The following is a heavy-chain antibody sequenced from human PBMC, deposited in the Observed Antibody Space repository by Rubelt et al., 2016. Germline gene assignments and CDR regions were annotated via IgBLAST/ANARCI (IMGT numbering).Heavy chain of an antibody. CDR2: IHHSGNT. CDR3: ATTEGY. Sequence: QVQLQQWGAGLLKPSETLSLTCAVYGGSFSGYYWNWIRQPPGKGLEWIGEIHHSGNTNYNLSLKSRVTISVDTSKNQFSLKLGSVTAADTAVYYWATTEGYWGQGTLVTVSS. CDR1: GGSFSGYY. D-gene: IGHD2-21*01. V-gene: IGHV4-34*01. J-gene: IGHJ4*02.